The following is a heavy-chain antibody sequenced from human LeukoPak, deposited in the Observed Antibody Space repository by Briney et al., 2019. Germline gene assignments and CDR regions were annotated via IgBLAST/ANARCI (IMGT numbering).Heavy chain of an antibody. Sequence: PGGSLRLSCAASGFTVSSNYMSWVRQAPGKGLEWVSVIYSGGSTYYADSVKGRFTISRDNSKNTLYLQMNSLRAEDTAVYYCTRDRLHNWNQSPPRFLDYWGQGTLVTVSS. CDR3: TRDRLHNWNQSPPRFLDY. D-gene: IGHD1-20*01. J-gene: IGHJ4*02. CDR2: IYSGGST. V-gene: IGHV3-53*01. CDR1: GFTVSSNY.